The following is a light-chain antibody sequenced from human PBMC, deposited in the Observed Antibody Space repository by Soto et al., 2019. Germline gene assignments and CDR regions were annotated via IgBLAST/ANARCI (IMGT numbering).Light chain of an antibody. J-gene: IGLJ3*02. CDR2: EVT. V-gene: IGLV2-14*01. CDR1: TSDVGSHNF. CDR3: SSFTISILV. Sequence: QSALTQPASVSGSPGQSITISCTGTTSDVGSHNFVSWYQQLPGKAPKLLIYEVTNRPSGTSNRFSGSKSGNTASLTISGLQAEDEADYYCSSFTISILVFGGGTKVTVL.